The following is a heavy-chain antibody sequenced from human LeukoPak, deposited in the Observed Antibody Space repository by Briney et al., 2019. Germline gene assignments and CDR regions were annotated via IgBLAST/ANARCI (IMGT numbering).Heavy chain of an antibody. CDR1: GYTFTSYY. D-gene: IGHD4-23*01. CDR3: ASQWGGGYGANFDY. Sequence: ASVKVSCKASGYTFTSYYMHWVRQAPGQGLEWMGIINPSGGSTSYAQKFQGRVTITADESTSTAYMELSSLRSEDTAVYYCASQWGGGYGANFDYWGQGTLVTVSS. J-gene: IGHJ4*02. V-gene: IGHV1-46*01. CDR2: INPSGGST.